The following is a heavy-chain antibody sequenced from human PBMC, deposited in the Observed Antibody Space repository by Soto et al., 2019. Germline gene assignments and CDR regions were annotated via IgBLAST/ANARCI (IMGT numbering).Heavy chain of an antibody. Sequence: QVQLVQSGAEVKKPGSSVKVPCKASGGTFSSYTISWVRQAPGQGLEWMGRIIPILGIANYAQKFQGRVTITADKSTSTAYMELSSLRSEDTAVYYCARESTGRIAVARNIYDYYGKDVWGQGTTVTVSS. V-gene: IGHV1-69*08. CDR2: IIPILGIA. J-gene: IGHJ6*02. D-gene: IGHD6-19*01. CDR3: ARESTGRIAVARNIYDYYGKDV. CDR1: GGTFSSYT.